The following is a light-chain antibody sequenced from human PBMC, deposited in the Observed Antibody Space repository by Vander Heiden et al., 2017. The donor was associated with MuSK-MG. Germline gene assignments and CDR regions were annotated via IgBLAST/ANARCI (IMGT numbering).Light chain of an antibody. CDR1: SSDVGGYNY. Sequence: QSALTQPASVSGSLGQSITISCTGTSSDVGGYNYVSWYQQHPGKAPTLMIYDVSKRPAGVASRFSASKSGNTASLTISGLQAEDEADYYCSSYTRSSTLVFGGGTKLTVL. CDR2: DVS. V-gene: IGLV2-14*01. J-gene: IGLJ2*01. CDR3: SSYTRSSTLV.